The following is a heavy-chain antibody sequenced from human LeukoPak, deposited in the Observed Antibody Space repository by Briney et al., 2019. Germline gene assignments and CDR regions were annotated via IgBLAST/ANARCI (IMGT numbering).Heavy chain of an antibody. D-gene: IGHD3-16*01. Sequence: GGSLRLSCAASGFTFSSYTMSWVRQAPGKGLEWVSTITTSDGNTYYADSVKGRFTVSRDNSKNTLFLQMNSLRAEDTAVYYCARGGGLDVWGQGATVTVSS. CDR3: ARGGGLDV. J-gene: IGHJ6*02. V-gene: IGHV3-23*01. CDR1: GFTFSSYT. CDR2: ITTSDGNT.